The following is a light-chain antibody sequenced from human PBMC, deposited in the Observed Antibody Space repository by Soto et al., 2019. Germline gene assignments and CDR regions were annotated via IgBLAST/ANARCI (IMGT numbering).Light chain of an antibody. CDR3: PQYNSYTKT. V-gene: IGKV1-5*01. Sequence: DVQITQSPSTLSGSVGDRVTITCRASQTISSWLAWYQQKPGKAPNLLIYDASSLESGVPSLFRGSGAGTECTRTISSLKHDDVTTYYCPQYNSYTKTFGQGTKVDIK. CDR2: DAS. J-gene: IGKJ1*01. CDR1: QTISSW.